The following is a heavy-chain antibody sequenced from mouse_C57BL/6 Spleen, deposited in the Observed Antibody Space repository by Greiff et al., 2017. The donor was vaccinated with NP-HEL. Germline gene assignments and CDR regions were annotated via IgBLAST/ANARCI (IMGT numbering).Heavy chain of an antibody. J-gene: IGHJ1*03. Sequence: VQLKESGPGLVQPSQSLSITCTVSGFSLTSYGVHWVRQSPGKGLEWLGVIWSGGSTDYNAAFISRLSLSKDNSKSQVFFKMNSLQADDTAIYYCARNWYSYWYFDVWGTGTTVTVSS. D-gene: IGHD1-1*02. CDR3: ARNWYSYWYFDV. CDR1: GFSLTSYG. CDR2: IWSGGST. V-gene: IGHV2-2*01.